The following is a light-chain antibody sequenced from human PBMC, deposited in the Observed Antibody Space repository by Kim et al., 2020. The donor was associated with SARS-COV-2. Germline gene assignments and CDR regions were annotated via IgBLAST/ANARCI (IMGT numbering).Light chain of an antibody. Sequence: NFMLTQPHSVSESPGKTVTISCTRSSGSIASNYVQWYQQRPGSAPTTVIYEDNQRPSGVPDRFSGSIDSSSNSASLTISGLKTEDEADYYCQSYDSRHWVFGEGTQLTVL. CDR3: QSYDSRHWV. V-gene: IGLV6-57*04. J-gene: IGLJ3*02. CDR1: SGSIASNY. CDR2: EDN.